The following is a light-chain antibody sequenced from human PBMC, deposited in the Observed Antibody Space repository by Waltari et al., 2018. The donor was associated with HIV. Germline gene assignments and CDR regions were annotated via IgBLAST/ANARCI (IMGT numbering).Light chain of an antibody. J-gene: IGLJ2*01. Sequence: QSALTQPASVSGSPGQSITISCTGTSSDVGGYNYVSWYQHHPGNAPKLMIYEVSNRPSGVSNRFSGAKSGNTASLTISGLQAVDEADYYCSSYTSSSTLIFGGGTILTVL. CDR2: EVS. CDR1: SSDVGGYNY. V-gene: IGLV2-14*01. CDR3: SSYTSSSTLI.